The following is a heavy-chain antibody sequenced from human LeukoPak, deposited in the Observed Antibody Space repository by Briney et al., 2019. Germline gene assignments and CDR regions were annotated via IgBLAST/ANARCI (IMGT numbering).Heavy chain of an antibody. CDR2: INHSGST. Sequence: PSETLSLTCAVYGGSFSGYYWSWIRQPPGKGLEWIGEINHSGSTNYNPSLKSRVTISVDTSKNQFSLKLSSVTAADTAVYYCARSPITMISQSGLPRGIDAFDIWGQGTMVTVSS. CDR1: GGSFSGYY. V-gene: IGHV4-34*01. D-gene: IGHD3-22*01. J-gene: IGHJ3*02. CDR3: ARSPITMISQSGLPRGIDAFDI.